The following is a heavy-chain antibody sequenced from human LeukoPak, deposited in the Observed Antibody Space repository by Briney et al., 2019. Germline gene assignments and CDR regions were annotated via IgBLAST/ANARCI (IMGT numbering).Heavy chain of an antibody. V-gene: IGHV1-46*01. D-gene: IGHD4-17*01. CDR2: INPSGGST. J-gene: IGHJ4*02. CDR3: ARDFGDYLHFDY. CDR1: GYTFTSHY. Sequence: ASVKVSCKASGYTFTSHYMHWVRQAPEQGLEWMGIINPSGGSTSYAQKFQGRVTMTRDMSTRTDYMELSSLRSEDTAVYYCARDFGDYLHFDYWGQGTLVTVSS.